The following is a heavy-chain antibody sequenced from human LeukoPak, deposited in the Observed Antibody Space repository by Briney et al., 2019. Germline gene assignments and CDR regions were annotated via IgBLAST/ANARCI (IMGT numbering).Heavy chain of an antibody. D-gene: IGHD4-17*01. Sequence: KPGGSLRLSCAASGITFINAWMSWVRQAPGKGLEWVARIKSRSDGGTTDYATPVKGRFTISRDDPKATVYLQMNSLKTEDTAVYYCTTPMTTVTTLPFDSWGQGTLVTVSS. V-gene: IGHV3-15*01. CDR1: GITFINAW. CDR2: IKSRSDGGTT. CDR3: TTPMTTVTTLPFDS. J-gene: IGHJ4*02.